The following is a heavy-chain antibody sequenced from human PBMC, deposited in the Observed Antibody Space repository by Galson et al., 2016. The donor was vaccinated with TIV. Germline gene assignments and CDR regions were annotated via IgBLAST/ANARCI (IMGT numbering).Heavy chain of an antibody. CDR2: IKEDGSEK. J-gene: IGHJ4*02. V-gene: IGHV3-7*01. Sequence: SLRLSCAVSRFNFSDYWMSWVRQAPGKGLEWVANIKEDGSEKNYVGSVEGRFAVSRDNGKNSLYLQMNSLRVEDTAVYYCATNWAPDYWGQGTPVTVSS. D-gene: IGHD1-1*01. CDR1: RFNFSDYW. CDR3: ATNWAPDY.